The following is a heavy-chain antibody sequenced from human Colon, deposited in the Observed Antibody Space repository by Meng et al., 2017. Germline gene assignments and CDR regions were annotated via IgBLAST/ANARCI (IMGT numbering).Heavy chain of an antibody. D-gene: IGHD4-17*01. V-gene: IGHV4-31*03. CDR1: GGSISSGGFY. J-gene: IGHJ5*02. CDR3: ARTNYGDYNWFDP. Sequence: QGQLLESGRGLVKPSQTLSLTCTVSGGSISSGGFYWSWIRQHPGKGLEWIGYIYYSGSTYYNPSLRSRVAISIDTSKNQFSLKLTSVTAADTAVYFCARTNYGDYNWFDPWGQGTLVTVSS. CDR2: IYYSGST.